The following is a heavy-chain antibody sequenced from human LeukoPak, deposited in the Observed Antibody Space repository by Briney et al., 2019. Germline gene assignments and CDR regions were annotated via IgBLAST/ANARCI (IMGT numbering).Heavy chain of an antibody. J-gene: IGHJ3*02. CDR3: ARSPNAFDI. CDR1: GVSFSGYY. V-gene: IGHV4-34*01. Sequence: SETLSLTCAVYGVSFSGYYWSWIRQPPGKGLEWIGEINHSGSTNYNPSLKSRVTISVDTSKNQFSLKLSSVTAADTAVYYCARSPNAFDIWGQGTMVTVSS. CDR2: INHSGST.